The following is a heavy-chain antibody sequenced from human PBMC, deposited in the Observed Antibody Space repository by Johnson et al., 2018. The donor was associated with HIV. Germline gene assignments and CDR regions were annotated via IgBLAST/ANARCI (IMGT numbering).Heavy chain of an antibody. CDR2: INWDGDRT. D-gene: IGHD6-13*01. V-gene: IGHV3-20*04. J-gene: IGHJ3*02. CDR1: GFTFDDYG. Sequence: VQLVESGGGVVRPGGSLRLSCAASGFTFDDYGMSWVRQVPGKGLEWVSGINWDGDRTGYADSVKGRFTISRDNAKTSLYLQMNSLRDEDTAVYYCAKDSWDSSWSDDAFDIWGQGTMVTVSS. CDR3: AKDSWDSSWSDDAFDI.